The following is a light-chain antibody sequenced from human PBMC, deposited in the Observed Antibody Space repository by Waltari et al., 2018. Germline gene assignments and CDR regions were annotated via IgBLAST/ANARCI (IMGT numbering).Light chain of an antibody. CDR3: QQYTIYPLT. J-gene: IGKJ4*01. Sequence: DVQMTQSPATLSASVGYRGTITCRASQSITDWLAWYQQKPGKAPKLLIYKASTLESGVPSRFIGTRSGTEFTLTISNLQPDDFATYYCQQYTIYPLTFGGGTKVAI. CDR1: QSITDW. CDR2: KAS. V-gene: IGKV1-5*03.